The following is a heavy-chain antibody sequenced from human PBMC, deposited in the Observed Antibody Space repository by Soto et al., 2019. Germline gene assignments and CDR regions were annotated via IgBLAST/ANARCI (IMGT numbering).Heavy chain of an antibody. D-gene: IGHD5-18*01. V-gene: IGHV1-46*01. Sequence: GASVKVSCKASGYTFTSYYMHWVRQAPGQGLEWMGIINPSGGSTSYAQKFQGRVTMTRDTSTSTVYMELSSLRSEDTAVYYCARVPVDTAMAMGGYFDYWGQGTLVTVSS. J-gene: IGHJ4*02. CDR1: GYTFTSYY. CDR3: ARVPVDTAMAMGGYFDY. CDR2: INPSGGST.